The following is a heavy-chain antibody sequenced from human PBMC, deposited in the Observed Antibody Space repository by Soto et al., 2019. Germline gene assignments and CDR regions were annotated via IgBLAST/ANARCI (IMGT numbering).Heavy chain of an antibody. D-gene: IGHD4-17*01. CDR3: ARDFGRHGAVDTTGWFDP. J-gene: IGHJ5*02. CDR1: GYTFKSFY. V-gene: IGHV1-46*02. CDR2: INPNDGSV. Sequence: QVQLVQSGAEVKKPGASEKVSCTASGYTFKSFYMHWVRQAPGQGLEWIGRINPNDGSVSFAQKVQDRVTLTTDRPTSTVYMELSSLTSEDTAVNFCARDFGRHGAVDTTGWFDPWGQGTLVTVSS.